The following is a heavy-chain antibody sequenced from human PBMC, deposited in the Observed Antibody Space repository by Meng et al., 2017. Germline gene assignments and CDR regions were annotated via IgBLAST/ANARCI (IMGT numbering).Heavy chain of an antibody. Sequence: VHLPRGGAELWKPSGPLSPPCASYGGPSSGYSWSRTRKPPGKGLDWIGEINHSGRPNYNPSLKSRVTISVDTSKNQFSRKLSSVTAADTAVYYCARGSAARPPSYFDYWGQGTLVTVSS. CDR1: GGPSSGYS. CDR2: INHSGRP. CDR3: ARGSAARPPSYFDY. D-gene: IGHD6-6*01. V-gene: IGHV4-34*01. J-gene: IGHJ4*02.